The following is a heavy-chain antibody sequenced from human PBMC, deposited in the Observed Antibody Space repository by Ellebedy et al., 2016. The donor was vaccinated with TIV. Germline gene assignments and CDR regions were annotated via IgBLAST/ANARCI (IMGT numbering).Heavy chain of an antibody. CDR2: IYSSGGT. V-gene: IGHV3-53*01. J-gene: IGHJ4*02. CDR3: AGGISVAGTSLGF. CDR1: GFTASSNH. D-gene: IGHD6-19*01. Sequence: GGSLRLSCAASGFTASSNHMSWVPQAPGRGLEWFSTIYSSGGTYYAGSVKGRFTISRDNSKNTLYLQMNSLRAEETAVYYCAGGISVAGTSLGFWGQGTLVTVSS.